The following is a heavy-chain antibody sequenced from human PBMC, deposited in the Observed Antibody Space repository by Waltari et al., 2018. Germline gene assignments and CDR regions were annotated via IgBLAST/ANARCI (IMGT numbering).Heavy chain of an antibody. V-gene: IGHV1-69*09. CDR2: IIPILGIA. Sequence: QVQLVQSGAEVKKPGSSVKVSCKASGGTFSSYAISWVRQAPGQGLEWMGRIIPILGIANYAQKFQGRVTITADKSTSTAYMELSSLRSEDTAVHYCARGNCSSTSCSPYAFDIWGQGTMVTVSS. D-gene: IGHD2-2*01. CDR3: ARGNCSSTSCSPYAFDI. CDR1: GGTFSSYA. J-gene: IGHJ3*02.